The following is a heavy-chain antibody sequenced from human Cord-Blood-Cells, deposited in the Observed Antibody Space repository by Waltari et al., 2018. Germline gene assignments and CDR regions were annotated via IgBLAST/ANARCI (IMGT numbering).Heavy chain of an antibody. J-gene: IGHJ3*02. CDR2: INHSGST. CDR1: GGTFSGYY. D-gene: IGHD1-1*01. CDR3: AIGRWGNWNDDAFDI. Sequence: QVQLQQSGAGLLKRSATRSLTCAAYGGTFSGYYWSWIRQPPGKGLEWIGEINHSGSTNYNPSLKSRVTISVDTSKNQFSLKLSSVTAADTAVYYCAIGRWGNWNDDAFDIWGQGTMVTVSS. V-gene: IGHV4-34*01.